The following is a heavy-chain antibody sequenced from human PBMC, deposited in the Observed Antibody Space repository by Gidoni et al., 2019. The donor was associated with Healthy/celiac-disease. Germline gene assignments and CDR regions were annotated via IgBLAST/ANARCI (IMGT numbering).Heavy chain of an antibody. V-gene: IGHV1-18*01. J-gene: IGHJ2*01. CDR2: ISAYNGNT. CDR3: ARVWMVGATIGYFDL. CDR1: GSTFTSYG. D-gene: IGHD1-26*01. Sequence: QVQLVQSGAEVKKPGASVKVSCTASGSTFTSYGISWVRQAPGQGLEWMGWISAYNGNTNYAQKLQGRVTMTTDTATSTAYMELRSLRSDDTAVYYCARVWMVGATIGYFDLWGRGTLVTVSS.